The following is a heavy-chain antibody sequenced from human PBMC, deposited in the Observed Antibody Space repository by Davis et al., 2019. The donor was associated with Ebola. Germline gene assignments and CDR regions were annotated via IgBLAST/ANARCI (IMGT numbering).Heavy chain of an antibody. V-gene: IGHV3-23*01. CDR3: AKDRGWINYFDS. D-gene: IGHD2-2*03. Sequence: PGGSLRLSCAASGFFFSNYAMSWVRLAPGKGPEWVSAINREGDSTEYADSVKGRFTISRDNSRKTLYLQMNSLTDEDSGVYYCAKDRGWINYFDSWGQGTRVTVSS. CDR2: INREGDST. J-gene: IGHJ4*02. CDR1: GFFFSNYA.